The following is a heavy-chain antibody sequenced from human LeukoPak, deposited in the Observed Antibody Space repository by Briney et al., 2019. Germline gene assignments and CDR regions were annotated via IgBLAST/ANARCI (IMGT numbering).Heavy chain of an antibody. CDR2: IYSDRST. D-gene: IGHD2/OR15-2a*01. Sequence: SGGSLRLSSTASGFTVSTSYMSWVRQAPGKGLEWVAIIYSDRSTYYPESVKGRFTISRDDSKNTVLLQMDSLRAEDTAIYYCARDSAFSSYTYWGQGALVTVSS. V-gene: IGHV3-53*01. J-gene: IGHJ4*02. CDR3: ARDSAFSSYTY. CDR1: GFTVSTSY.